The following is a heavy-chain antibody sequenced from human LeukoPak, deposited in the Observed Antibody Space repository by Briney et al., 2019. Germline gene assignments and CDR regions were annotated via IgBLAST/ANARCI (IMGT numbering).Heavy chain of an antibody. Sequence: SETLSLTCSVSGGSINNYYGTWIRQPAGKGLEWIGHISTLGSTNYNPSLKSRVSMSVDTSNYHFSLKLSFVTAADTAIYYCARVAQYLVGASSTAFFEYWGQGTLVTVSS. CDR1: GGSINNYY. CDR3: ARVAQYLVGASSTAFFEY. D-gene: IGHD1-26*01. V-gene: IGHV4-4*07. J-gene: IGHJ4*02. CDR2: ISTLGST.